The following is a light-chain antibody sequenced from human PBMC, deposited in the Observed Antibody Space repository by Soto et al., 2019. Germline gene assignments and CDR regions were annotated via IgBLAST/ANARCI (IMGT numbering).Light chain of an antibody. Sequence: QSALTQPGSVSGYIGQSITISCTGTSSDVGAYNYVSWYQHHPGKAPRFIIYEVSNRPSGVSNRFSGSKSGDTASLTISGLQAEDEADYYCSSYSNSGTLYVFGSGTKV. J-gene: IGLJ1*01. CDR2: EVS. CDR1: SSDVGAYNY. V-gene: IGLV2-14*01. CDR3: SSYSNSGTLYV.